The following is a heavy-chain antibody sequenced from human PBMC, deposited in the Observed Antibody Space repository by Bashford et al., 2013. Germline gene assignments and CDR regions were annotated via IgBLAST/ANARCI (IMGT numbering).Heavy chain of an antibody. Sequence: GGSLRLSCVASGFTFSTYEMNWVRQAPGKGLEWVSFISTTADTIYYGDSVKGRFTISRDNAKNSLYLQMSSLRVEDTAVYYCVRGTNGVSSWFDSWGQGTLVTVSS. J-gene: IGHJ5*01. D-gene: IGHD2-8*01. CDR1: GFTFSTYE. V-gene: IGHV3-48*03. CDR3: VRGTNGVSSWFDS. CDR2: ISTTADTI.